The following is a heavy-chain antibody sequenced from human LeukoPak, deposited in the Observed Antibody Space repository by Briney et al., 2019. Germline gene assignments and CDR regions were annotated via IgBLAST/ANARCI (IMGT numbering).Heavy chain of an antibody. D-gene: IGHD2-2*01. Sequence: GGSLRLSCAAFGFSFGSYRMNWVRQAPGKGLEWVSSISSSGTYIYYADSVKDRFTISRDNAKNSLFLQMSSLRAEDTAVYYCTRGGGSCSPSSCFNNYFDYWGQGTLVTVSS. J-gene: IGHJ4*02. CDR1: GFSFGSYR. CDR2: ISSSGTYI. CDR3: TRGGGSCSPSSCFNNYFDY. V-gene: IGHV3-21*01.